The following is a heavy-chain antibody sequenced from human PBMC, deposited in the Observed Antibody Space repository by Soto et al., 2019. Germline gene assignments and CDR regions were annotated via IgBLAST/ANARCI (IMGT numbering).Heavy chain of an antibody. CDR3: AKDNDLGAFDI. D-gene: IGHD1-1*01. Sequence: EVQLVESGGGLVQPGRSPRLSCAASGFTFDDYAMHWVRQAPGKGLEWVSGISWNSGSIGYADSVKGRFTISRDNAKNSLYLQMNSLRAEDTALYYCAKDNDLGAFDIWGQGTMVTVSS. CDR1: GFTFDDYA. V-gene: IGHV3-9*01. J-gene: IGHJ3*02. CDR2: ISWNSGSI.